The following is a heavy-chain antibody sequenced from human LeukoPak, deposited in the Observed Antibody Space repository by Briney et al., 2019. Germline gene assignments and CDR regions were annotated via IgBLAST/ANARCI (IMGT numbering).Heavy chain of an antibody. CDR2: INHSGST. CDR1: GGSFSGYY. Sequence: SETLSLTCAVYGGSFSGYYWSWIRQPPGKGLEWIGEINHSGSTNYNPSLKSRVTISVDTSKNQFSLKLSSVTAADTAVYYCARRSGGYNPRGQYFQHWGQGTLVTVSS. CDR3: ARRSGGYNPRGQYFQH. D-gene: IGHD5-12*01. J-gene: IGHJ1*01. V-gene: IGHV4-34*01.